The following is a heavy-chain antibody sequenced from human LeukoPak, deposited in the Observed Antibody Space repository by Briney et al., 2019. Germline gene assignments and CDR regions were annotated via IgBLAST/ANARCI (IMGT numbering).Heavy chain of an antibody. CDR1: GDTFTSDG. Sequence: ASVKVSSKASGDTFTSDGMNWVRPAPGQGVWWMGWINTNTGNPTYAQGFTGRFVFSLDTSVSTAYLQISSLQAEDTAVYYCARIPGSGWYQIFDYWGQGTLVTVSS. V-gene: IGHV7-4-1*02. J-gene: IGHJ4*02. CDR2: INTNTGNP. D-gene: IGHD6-19*01. CDR3: ARIPGSGWYQIFDY.